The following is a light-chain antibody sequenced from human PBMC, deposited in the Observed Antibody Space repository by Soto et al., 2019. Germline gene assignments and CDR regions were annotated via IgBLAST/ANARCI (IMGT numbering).Light chain of an antibody. J-gene: IGKJ1*01. Sequence: DIQMTQSPSTLSGSLGDRVTITCRASQTISSWLAWYQQKRGKAPKLLIYDASSLESGVPARFSGSGSGTEFTLTISSLQPDDFATYYCQQYDSYSVAFGQGTKVDIK. CDR3: QQYDSYSVA. CDR1: QTISSW. V-gene: IGKV1-5*01. CDR2: DAS.